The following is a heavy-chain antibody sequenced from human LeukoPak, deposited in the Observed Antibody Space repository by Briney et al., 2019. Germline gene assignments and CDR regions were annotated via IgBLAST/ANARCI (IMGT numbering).Heavy chain of an antibody. Sequence: GGSLRLSCAASGFTFSSYSMNWVRQAPGKGLEWVSSISSSSSYIYYADSVKGRFTISRDNAKNSLYLQMNSLRAEDTAVYYCARAXXXXTXCXGMDVWGQGTTVTV. J-gene: IGHJ6*02. CDR2: ISSSSSYI. CDR3: ARAXXXXTXCXGMDV. CDR1: GFTFSSYS. V-gene: IGHV3-21*01.